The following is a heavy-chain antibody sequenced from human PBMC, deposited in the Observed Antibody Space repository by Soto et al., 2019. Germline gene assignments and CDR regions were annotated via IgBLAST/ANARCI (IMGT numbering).Heavy chain of an antibody. D-gene: IGHD3-3*01. CDR2: ISDNGGNT. V-gene: IGHV3-23*01. CDR3: ARDGYESLTYYDFWSGRAYFDY. J-gene: IGHJ4*02. CDR1: GFTFGGYA. Sequence: GGSLRLSCAASGFTFGGYAMSWVRRAPGRGLEWVSTISDNGGNTYYTDSVKGRFTISRDNSKNTLYLQMNSLRAEDTAVYYCARDGYESLTYYDFWSGRAYFDYWGQGTLGTVSS.